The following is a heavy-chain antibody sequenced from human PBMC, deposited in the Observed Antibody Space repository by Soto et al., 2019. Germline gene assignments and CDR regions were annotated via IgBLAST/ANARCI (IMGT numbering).Heavy chain of an antibody. CDR1: GGSLSGGDYC. D-gene: IGHD3-22*01. V-gene: IGHV4-31*03. CDR3: ARVDYYESRGYHVSFDY. CDR2: IYHSGKT. Sequence: SETLSLTCTVSGGSLSGGDYCWSWIRQNPGKGLEWIGYIYHSGKTYYNPSLKSRVTISVDTSKNQVSLKLSSVTAADTAVYYCARVDYYESRGYHVSFDYWGQGTLVTVSS. J-gene: IGHJ4*02.